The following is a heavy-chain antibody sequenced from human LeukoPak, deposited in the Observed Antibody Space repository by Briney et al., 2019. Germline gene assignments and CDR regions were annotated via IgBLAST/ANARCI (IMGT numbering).Heavy chain of an antibody. V-gene: IGHV5-51*01. Sequence: GESLKISCKGSGYSFTSYWTGWVRQMPGKGLEWMGIIYPGDSDTRYSPSFQGQVAISADKSISTAYLQWSSLKASDTAMYYCARLDVVVVAATYYYYYMDVWGKGTTVTVSS. CDR3: ARLDVVVVAATYYYYYMDV. CDR1: GYSFTSYW. J-gene: IGHJ6*03. D-gene: IGHD2-15*01. CDR2: IYPGDSDT.